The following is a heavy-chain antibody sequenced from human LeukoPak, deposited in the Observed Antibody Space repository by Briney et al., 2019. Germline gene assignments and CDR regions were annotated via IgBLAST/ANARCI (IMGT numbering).Heavy chain of an antibody. Sequence: SETLSLTCTVSGASISSYYWGWIRQPPGKGLEWIGSIYSSGSTYYNASLQSRVTISIETSKNQISLRLNSVTAADTAIYYCAKSGGYGLIDYWGQGTLVTVSS. J-gene: IGHJ4*02. CDR3: AKSGGYGLIDY. CDR2: IYSSGST. D-gene: IGHD1-26*01. CDR1: GASISSYY. V-gene: IGHV4-39*01.